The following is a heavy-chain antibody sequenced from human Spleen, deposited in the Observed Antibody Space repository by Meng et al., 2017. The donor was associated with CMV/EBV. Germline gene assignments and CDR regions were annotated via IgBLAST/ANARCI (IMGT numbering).Heavy chain of an antibody. CDR3: AKGTMTTVSRGEYYFDY. D-gene: IGHD4-11*01. CDR1: GFTVSYNY. J-gene: IGHJ4*02. V-gene: IGHV3-23*01. CDR2: ISGSGSST. Sequence: GKSLKLSCTASGFTVSYNYMTWVRQAPGKGLEWVSAISGSGSSTYYADSVKGRFTISRDNSKNTLYLQMNSLRAEDTAVYYCAKGTMTTVSRGEYYFDYWGQGTLVTVSS.